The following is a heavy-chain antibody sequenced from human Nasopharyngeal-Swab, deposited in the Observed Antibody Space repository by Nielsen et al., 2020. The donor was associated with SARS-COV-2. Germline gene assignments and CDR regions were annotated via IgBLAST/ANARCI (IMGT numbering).Heavy chain of an antibody. D-gene: IGHD1-26*01. J-gene: IGHJ4*02. Sequence: GESLKISCTASGFTFDDYAMHWDRQAPGKGLEWVSLINGDGNSPYYGDSVKGRFTISRDNSKNSLYLQMNSLRTEDTALYYCAKDMAEVGATDYWGQGTLVTVSS. V-gene: IGHV3-43*02. CDR3: AKDMAEVGATDY. CDR2: INGDGNSP. CDR1: GFTFDDYA.